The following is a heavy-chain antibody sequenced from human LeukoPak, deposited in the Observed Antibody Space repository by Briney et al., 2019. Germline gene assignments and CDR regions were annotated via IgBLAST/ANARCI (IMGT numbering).Heavy chain of an antibody. Sequence: GGSLRLSCAGSGLSVSSNYMSWVRQAPGKGLEWVSVIFSGGSTDYADSVKGRFTISRDSPKNTLFLQMNSLRAEDTAVYYCASPPSGPGYWGQGTLVTVSS. J-gene: IGHJ4*02. CDR3: ASPPSGPGY. CDR2: IFSGGST. CDR1: GLSVSSNY. D-gene: IGHD3-3*01. V-gene: IGHV3-66*01.